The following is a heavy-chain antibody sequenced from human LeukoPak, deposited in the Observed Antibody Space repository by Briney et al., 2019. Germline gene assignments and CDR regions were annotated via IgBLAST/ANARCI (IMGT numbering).Heavy chain of an antibody. V-gene: IGHV1-69*04. Sequence: ASVKVSCKASGGTFSSYAISWVRQAPGQGLEWMGRIIPILGIANYAQKFQGRVTITADKSTSTAYMELSSLRSEDTAVYYCARGTVALLDYYDSSGYSSWGQGTLVTVSS. CDR2: IIPILGIA. J-gene: IGHJ4*02. CDR1: GGTFSSYA. D-gene: IGHD3-22*01. CDR3: ARGTVALLDYYDSSGYSS.